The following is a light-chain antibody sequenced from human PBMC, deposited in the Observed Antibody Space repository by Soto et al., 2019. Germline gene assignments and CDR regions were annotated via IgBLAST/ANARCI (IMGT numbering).Light chain of an antibody. J-gene: IGLJ1*01. CDR2: EDD. CDR3: SSYAGGKNFYV. Sequence: NFMLTQPHSVSESPGKTVTISCTGSGGSIASNYVQWFQQRPGSAPTTVIYEDDQRPSGVPDRFSGSKSGNTASLTVSGLQAEDEADYHCSSYAGGKNFYVFGTGTKVTVL. CDR1: GGSIASNY. V-gene: IGLV6-57*02.